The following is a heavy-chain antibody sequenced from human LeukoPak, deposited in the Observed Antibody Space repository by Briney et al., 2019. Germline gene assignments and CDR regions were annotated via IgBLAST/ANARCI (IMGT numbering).Heavy chain of an antibody. CDR2: IYSGGST. CDR3: ARDRTLGGDYYYGMDV. Sequence: GGSLRLSCAASGFTVSSNYMSWVRQAPGKGLEWVSVIYSGGSTYYADSVKGRFTISRDNSKNTLYLQMNSLRAEDTAVYYCARDRTLGGDYYYGMDVWGQGTTVTVSS. V-gene: IGHV3-53*01. D-gene: IGHD1-26*01. J-gene: IGHJ6*02. CDR1: GFTVSSNY.